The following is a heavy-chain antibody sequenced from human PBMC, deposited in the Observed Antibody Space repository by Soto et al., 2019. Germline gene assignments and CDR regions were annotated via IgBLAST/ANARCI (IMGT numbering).Heavy chain of an antibody. CDR1: GGTFSSYA. J-gene: IGHJ6*02. Sequence: QVQLVQSGAEVKKPGSSVKVSCKASGGTFSSYAISWVRQAPGQGLEWMGGIIPIFGTANYAQKFQGRVTIAADESTRTASMGLSGLRSEDTAVYYCASLGHHLEGPKTTYYYYYGLDVWGQGSTVTVCS. V-gene: IGHV1-69*01. CDR2: IIPIFGTA. D-gene: IGHD1-1*01. CDR3: ASLGHHLEGPKTTYYYYYGLDV.